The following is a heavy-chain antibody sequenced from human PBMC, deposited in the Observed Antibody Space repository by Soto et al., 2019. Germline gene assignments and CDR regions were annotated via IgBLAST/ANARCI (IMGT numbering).Heavy chain of an antibody. J-gene: IGHJ4*02. CDR3: ARGGYGDYVIHY. Sequence: SETLSLTCAVYGGSFSGYYWSWIRQPPGKGLEWIGEINHSGSTNYNPSLKSRVTISVDTSKNQFSLKLSSVTAADTAVYYCARGGYGDYVIHYWGQGTLVTVSS. V-gene: IGHV4-34*01. CDR2: INHSGST. D-gene: IGHD4-17*01. CDR1: GGSFSGYY.